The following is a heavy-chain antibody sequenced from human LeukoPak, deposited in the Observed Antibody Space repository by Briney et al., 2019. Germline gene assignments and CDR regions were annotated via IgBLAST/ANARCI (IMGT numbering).Heavy chain of an antibody. CDR1: GFTFSHYA. J-gene: IGHJ4*02. D-gene: IGHD6-6*01. V-gene: IGHV3-23*01. Sequence: GGSLRLSCAASGFTFSHYAMGWVRQAPGDGLEWISAITDSGGDTYYADSVKGRFTISRDNSKSTLDLQMNSLRVEDTAVYYCAKGSAAARPYYFDFWGQGTLVTVSS. CDR2: ITDSGGDT. CDR3: AKGSAAARPYYFDF.